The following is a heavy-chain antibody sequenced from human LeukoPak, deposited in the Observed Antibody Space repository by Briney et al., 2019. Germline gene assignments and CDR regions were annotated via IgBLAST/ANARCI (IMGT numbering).Heavy chain of an antibody. D-gene: IGHD5-12*01. CDR1: GFTFSSYA. CDR2: ISGSGGST. V-gene: IGHV3-23*01. CDR3: GRLSIVATIIDN. Sequence: GGSLRLSCAASGFTFSSYAMSWVRQAPGKGLEWVSAISGSGGSTYYADSVKGRFTISRDNAKNSLFLQIDSLRAEDSAVYYCGRLSIVATIIDNWGQGTLVTVSS. J-gene: IGHJ4*02.